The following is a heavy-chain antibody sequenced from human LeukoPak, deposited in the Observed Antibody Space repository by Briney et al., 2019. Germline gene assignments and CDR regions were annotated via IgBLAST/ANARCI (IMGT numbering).Heavy chain of an antibody. CDR2: INPNGGGT. V-gene: IGHV1-2*02. D-gene: IGHD3-16*02. Sequence: GASVKVSCKPSASTFTGYYIHWVRQAPGHGLEWMGWINPNGGGTNYAQKFQDRVTMSRDTSIRTAYMELSRLTSDDSAICYCATQTRGRYHFDYWGQGTLITVSS. J-gene: IGHJ4*02. CDR1: ASTFTGYY. CDR3: ATQTRGRYHFDY.